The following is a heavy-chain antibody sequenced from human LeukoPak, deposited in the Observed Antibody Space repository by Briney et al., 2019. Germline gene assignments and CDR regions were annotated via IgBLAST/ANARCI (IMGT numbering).Heavy chain of an antibody. D-gene: IGHD2-2*01. Sequence: PSETLSLTCTVSGGSISSYYWSWIRQPPGKGLEWIGYIYYSGSTNYNPSLKSRVTISVDTSKNQFSLKLSSVTAADTAVYYCARHKHSSTSCYEVWGQGTLVTVSS. J-gene: IGHJ4*02. CDR3: ARHKHSSTSCYEV. CDR2: IYYSGST. V-gene: IGHV4-59*08. CDR1: GGSISSYY.